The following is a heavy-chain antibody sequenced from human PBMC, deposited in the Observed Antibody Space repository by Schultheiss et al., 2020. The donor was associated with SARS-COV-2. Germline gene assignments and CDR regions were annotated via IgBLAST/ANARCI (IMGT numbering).Heavy chain of an antibody. D-gene: IGHD2-8*01. V-gene: IGHV3-48*01. CDR2: VWTSGSGTTT. J-gene: IGHJ6*03. CDR3: ATPPPIGSLRCTNGVCYTNDRYYYYYYMDV. CDR1: GFTFSSYS. Sequence: GGSLRLSCAASGFTFSSYSMNWVRLAPGKGLEWLSYVWTSGSGTTTYYADSVKGRFTISRDNAKNSLYLQMNSLRAEDTAVYYCATPPPIGSLRCTNGVCYTNDRYYYYYYMDVWGKGTTVTVSS.